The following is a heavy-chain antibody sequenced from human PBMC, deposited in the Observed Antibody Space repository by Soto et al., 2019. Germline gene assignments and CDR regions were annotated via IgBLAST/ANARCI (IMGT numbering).Heavy chain of an antibody. V-gene: IGHV5-51*01. CDR3: ASQNAARENYYYGMDV. D-gene: IGHD6-6*01. Sequence: PGESLKISCKGSGYSFTSYWIGWVRQMPGKGLEWMGIIYPGDSDTRYSPSFQGQVTISADKSISTAYLQWSSLKASDTAMYYCASQNAARENYYYGMDVWGQGTTVTVSS. CDR2: IYPGDSDT. J-gene: IGHJ6*02. CDR1: GYSFTSYW.